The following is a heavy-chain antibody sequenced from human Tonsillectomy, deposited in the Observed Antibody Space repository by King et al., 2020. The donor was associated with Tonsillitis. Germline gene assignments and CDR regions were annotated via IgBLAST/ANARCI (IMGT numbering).Heavy chain of an antibody. Sequence: QLVQSGAEVKKPGASVKVSCKASGYSFTSYGINWVRQAPGQGLEWMGWIGAYSGNTNYAQKLQGRVTLTTDTSTSTAYMELRSLRCDDTAVYYCARGTSRQYLYSRSWNHFDCGGQGTRVTVSS. V-gene: IGHV1-18*04. CDR1: GYSFTSYG. J-gene: IGHJ4*02. D-gene: IGHD6-13*01. CDR3: ARGTSRQYLYSRSWNHFDC. CDR2: IGAYSGNT.